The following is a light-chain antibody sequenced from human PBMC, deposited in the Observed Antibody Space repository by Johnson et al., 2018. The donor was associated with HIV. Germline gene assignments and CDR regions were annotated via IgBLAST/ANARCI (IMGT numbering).Light chain of an antibody. Sequence: HSVLTQPPSVSAAPGQKVTISCSGSSSNIGNNYVSWYQQLPGTAPKLLIYDNNKRPSGIPDRFSGSKSGTSATLGITGLQTGDEADYYCETWDSSLSGVFGTGTTVTVL. CDR3: ETWDSSLSGV. CDR2: DNN. V-gene: IGLV1-51*01. J-gene: IGLJ1*01. CDR1: SSNIGNNY.